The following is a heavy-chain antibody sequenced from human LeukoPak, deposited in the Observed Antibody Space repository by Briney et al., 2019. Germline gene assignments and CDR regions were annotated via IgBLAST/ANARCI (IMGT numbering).Heavy chain of an antibody. CDR2: INIGGTNT. J-gene: IGHJ5*02. CDR1: GFTFNDYY. CDR3: ATDGAGFDT. Sequence: GGSLRLSCAASGFTFNDYYMSWIRQAPGKGLEWLSYINIGGTNTHYADSVKGRFTISRDNAKKSLYLKMNNLKAEDTAVYYCATDGAGFDTWGQGVLVTVSS. V-gene: IGHV3-11*01.